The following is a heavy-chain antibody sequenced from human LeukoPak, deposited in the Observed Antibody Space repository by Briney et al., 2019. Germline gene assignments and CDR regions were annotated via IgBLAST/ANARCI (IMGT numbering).Heavy chain of an antibody. CDR2: ISYDTKNI. J-gene: IGHJ3*02. CDR3: AREVEAFDI. V-gene: IGHV3-30*04. Sequence: PGGSLRLSCAASGFTFGSYVMHWVRQAPGKGLEWVALISYDTKNIFYADSVKGRFTISRDNSKNTLYLQMNSLRTEDTAVYYCAREVEAFDIWGQGTMVTVSS. CDR1: GFTFGSYV.